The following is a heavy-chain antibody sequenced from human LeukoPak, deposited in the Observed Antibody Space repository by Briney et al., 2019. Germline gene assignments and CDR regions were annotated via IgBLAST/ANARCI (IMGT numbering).Heavy chain of an antibody. V-gene: IGHV3-30*18. CDR2: ISDDGSNK. CDR1: GFTFSSYG. D-gene: IGHD3-10*01. CDR3: AKDSGYYYGSGSFYTYFDC. J-gene: IGHJ4*02. Sequence: GVSLRLSCAASGFTFSSYGMHWVRQAPGKGLEWVAVISDDGSNKYYADSVKGRFTISRDNSKNTLYLQMSSLRAEDTAVYYCAKDSGYYYGSGSFYTYFDCWGQGTLVTASS.